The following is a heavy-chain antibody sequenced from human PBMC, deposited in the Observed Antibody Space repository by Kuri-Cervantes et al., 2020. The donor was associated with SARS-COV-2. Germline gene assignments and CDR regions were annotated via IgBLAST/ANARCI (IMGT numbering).Heavy chain of an antibody. V-gene: IGHV3-30*02. Sequence: GESLKISCAASGFTFSSYGMHWVRQAPGKGLEWVAFIRYDGSNKYYADSVKGRFTISRDNAKNSLYLQMNSLRAEDTAVYYCARVPIAAPDYWGQGTLVTVSS. D-gene: IGHD6-6*01. CDR1: GFTFSSYG. CDR3: ARVPIAAPDY. J-gene: IGHJ4*02. CDR2: IRYDGSNK.